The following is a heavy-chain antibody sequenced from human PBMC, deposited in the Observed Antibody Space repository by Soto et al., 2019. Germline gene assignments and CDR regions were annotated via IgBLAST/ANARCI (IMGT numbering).Heavy chain of an antibody. D-gene: IGHD1-26*01. J-gene: IGHJ4*02. Sequence: QITLKESGPTLVKHTQTLTLTCTFSGFSLSTNGVGVGWIRQPPGKALEWLALIYWDGDKRYSPSLKSRLTITTDTSKNQVVLTMTNMDPVDTATYYCAHRRGAYYFDFWGLGTLVTVSS. CDR2: IYWDGDK. V-gene: IGHV2-5*02. CDR1: GFSLSTNGVG. CDR3: AHRRGAYYFDF.